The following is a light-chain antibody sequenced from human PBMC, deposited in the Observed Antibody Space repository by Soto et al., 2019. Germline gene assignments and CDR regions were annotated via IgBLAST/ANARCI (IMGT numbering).Light chain of an antibody. J-gene: IGKJ1*01. Sequence: EVGLTQSPAPVSWCLGKEGTRAGWASQSVSSTVAWYQQRPGQAPRLLIYGASSRATGIPDSFSGSGSRSNSTLTLPRLEPEDLAVYYFQQYGSSPQTFGQGTKVDIK. V-gene: IGKV3-20*01. CDR2: GAS. CDR1: QSVSSTV. CDR3: QQYGSSPQT.